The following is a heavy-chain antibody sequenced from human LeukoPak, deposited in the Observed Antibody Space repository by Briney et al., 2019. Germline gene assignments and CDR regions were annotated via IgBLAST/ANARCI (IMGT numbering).Heavy chain of an antibody. CDR3: AKEGGSRYYYYGMDV. Sequence: GGSLRLSCAASGFTFSSYGMHWVCQAPGKGLEWVAVISYDGSNKYYADSVKGRFTISRDNSKNTLYLQMNSLRAEDTAVYYCAKEGGSRYYYYGMDVWGQGTTVTVSS. V-gene: IGHV3-30*18. CDR2: ISYDGSNK. D-gene: IGHD1-26*01. CDR1: GFTFSSYG. J-gene: IGHJ6*02.